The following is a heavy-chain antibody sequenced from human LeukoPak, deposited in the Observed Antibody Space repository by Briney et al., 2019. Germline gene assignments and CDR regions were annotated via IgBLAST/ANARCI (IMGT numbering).Heavy chain of an antibody. V-gene: IGHV1-2*02. CDR3: ARGYYYDSSGYYEGLDYFDY. Sequence: GASVKVSCKASGYTFTGYYMHWVRQAPGQGLGWMGWINPNSGGTNYAQKFQGRVTMTRDTSISTAYMELSRLRSDDTAVYYCARGYYYDSSGYYEGLDYFDYWGQGTLVTVSS. J-gene: IGHJ4*02. D-gene: IGHD3-22*01. CDR2: INPNSGGT. CDR1: GYTFTGYY.